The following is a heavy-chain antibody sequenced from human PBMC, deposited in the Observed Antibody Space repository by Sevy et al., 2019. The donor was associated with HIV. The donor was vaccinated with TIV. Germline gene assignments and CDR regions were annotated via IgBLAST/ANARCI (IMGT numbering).Heavy chain of an antibody. CDR1: GYTLTELS. V-gene: IGHV1-24*01. Sequence: ASVKVSCKVSGYTLTELSMHWVRQAPGRGLEWMGSFDPEDGERIYAQNFQGRVTMSEATSTDTAYMDLSSLRSDDTAVYFCAATREDYYGNSGYFDYWGQGTLVTVSS. CDR3: AATREDYYGNSGYFDY. CDR2: FDPEDGER. J-gene: IGHJ4*02. D-gene: IGHD3-22*01.